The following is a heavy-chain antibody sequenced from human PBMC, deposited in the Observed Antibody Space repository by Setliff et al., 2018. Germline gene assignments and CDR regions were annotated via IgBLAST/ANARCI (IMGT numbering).Heavy chain of an antibody. Sequence: GGSLRLSCAASGFTCSSYAMHWVRQAPGKGLDWVAYIWYDGSYTYYTSSVKGRFTISRDNSRNTVYLQMNSLRAEDTAVYYCAGDPPFSGYAFHIWGQGTMGTVSS. CDR1: GFTCSSYA. V-gene: IGHV3-33*01. CDR3: AGDPPFSGYAFHI. J-gene: IGHJ3*02. D-gene: IGHD3-22*01. CDR2: IWYDGSYT.